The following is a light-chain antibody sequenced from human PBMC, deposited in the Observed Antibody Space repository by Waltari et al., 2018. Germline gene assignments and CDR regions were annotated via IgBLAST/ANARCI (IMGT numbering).Light chain of an antibody. CDR1: QSVSSY. V-gene: IGKV3-11*01. Sequence: EIVLTQYPATLSLSPGERATLSCRASQSVSSYIAWYQQKPGQAPRLLIYEASNRATGIPARFSGSGSGTDFTLTISSLEPEDFAVYYCQQRSNWPPTFGQGTKLEIK. J-gene: IGKJ2*01. CDR3: QQRSNWPPT. CDR2: EAS.